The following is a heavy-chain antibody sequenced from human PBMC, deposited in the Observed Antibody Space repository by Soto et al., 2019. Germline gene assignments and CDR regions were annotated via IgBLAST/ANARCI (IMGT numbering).Heavy chain of an antibody. CDR3: AREAFLGTVSLGY. J-gene: IGHJ4*02. D-gene: IGHD4-4*01. CDR2: ISAYNGNT. V-gene: IGHV1-18*01. Sequence: QAQLVQSESEVRKPGASVKVSCRASGYTFTSYGISWVRQAPGQGLEWMGWISAYNGNTNYAQRLQGRVTMTTDTSTNTAYMELRSLKSDDTAVYYCAREAFLGTVSLGYWGQGTRVIVSS. CDR1: GYTFTSYG.